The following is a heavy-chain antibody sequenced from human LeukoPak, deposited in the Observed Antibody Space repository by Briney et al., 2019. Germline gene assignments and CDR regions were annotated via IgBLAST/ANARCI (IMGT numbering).Heavy chain of an antibody. CDR2: IYPGDSDT. CDR3: ARGYYDSSGYYHDAFDI. D-gene: IGHD3-22*01. Sequence: GESLKISCKGSGYSFTSYWIGWVRQMPGKGLERMGIIYPGDSDTRYSPSFQGQVTISADKSISTAYLQWSSLKASDTAMYYCARGYYDSSGYYHDAFDIWGQGTMVTVSS. J-gene: IGHJ3*02. V-gene: IGHV5-51*01. CDR1: GYSFTSYW.